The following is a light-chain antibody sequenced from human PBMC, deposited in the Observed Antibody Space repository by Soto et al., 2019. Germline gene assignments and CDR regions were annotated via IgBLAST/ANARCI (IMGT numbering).Light chain of an antibody. V-gene: IGKV1-9*01. CDR2: SAS. CDR3: QQLYTYPYT. CDR1: QGIDSY. J-gene: IGKJ2*01. Sequence: IQLTQSPTSLSASVGDRVTIPCRASQGIDSYLAWYQRKPGEAPKLLIYSASTLQSGVPSRFSGRGSGTDFTLSISSLQPEDFATYYCQQLYTYPYTFGQGPKVEIK.